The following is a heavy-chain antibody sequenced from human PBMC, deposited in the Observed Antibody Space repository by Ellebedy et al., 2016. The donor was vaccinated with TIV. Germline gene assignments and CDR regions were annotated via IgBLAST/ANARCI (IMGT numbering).Heavy chain of an antibody. D-gene: IGHD2-21*01. V-gene: IGHV1-69*05. CDR2: IIPIFGTA. Sequence: SVKVSXXASGGTFSSYAISWVRQAPGQGLEWMGGIIPIFGTANYAQKLQGRVTMTTDTSTSTAYMELRSLRSDDTAVYYCARGVASLFDPWGQGTLVTVSS. CDR3: ARGVASLFDP. CDR1: GGTFSSYA. J-gene: IGHJ5*02.